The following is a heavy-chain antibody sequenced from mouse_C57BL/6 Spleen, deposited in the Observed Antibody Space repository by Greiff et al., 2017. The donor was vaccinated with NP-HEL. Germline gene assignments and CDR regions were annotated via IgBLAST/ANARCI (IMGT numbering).Heavy chain of an antibody. D-gene: IGHD2-4*01. CDR1: GFTFSDYY. Sequence: EVHLVESEGGLVQPGSSMKLSCTASGFTFSDYYMAWVRQVPEQGLEWVANINYDGSSTYYLDSLKSRFIISRDNAKNILYLQMSSLKSEDTATDYCARDTPNYDSRGGYFDYWGQGTTLTVSS. J-gene: IGHJ2*01. CDR2: INYDGSST. CDR3: ARDTPNYDSRGGYFDY. V-gene: IGHV5-16*01.